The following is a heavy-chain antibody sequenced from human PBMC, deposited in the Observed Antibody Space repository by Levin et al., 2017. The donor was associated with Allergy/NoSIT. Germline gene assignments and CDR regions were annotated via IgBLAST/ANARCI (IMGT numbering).Heavy chain of an antibody. V-gene: IGHV1-46*01. CDR3: ARIPDYSRSMAPFDH. D-gene: IGHD6-13*01. Sequence: ASVKVSCKASGYTFTRYYIHWVRQTPRQGLEWLGIINPNGGSATYAQKFQGRVTMTRDTSTSTLYMELSSLRSEDTALYYCARIPDYSRSMAPFDHWVQSTLVTVSS. J-gene: IGHJ4*02. CDR1: GYTFTRYY. CDR2: INPNGGSA.